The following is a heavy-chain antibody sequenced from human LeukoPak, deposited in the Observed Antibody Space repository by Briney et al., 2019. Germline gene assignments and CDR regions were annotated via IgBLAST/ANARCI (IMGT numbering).Heavy chain of an antibody. V-gene: IGHV3-23*01. D-gene: IGHD3-22*01. CDR1: GFTFSSYA. CDR2: ISGSGGST. CDR3: ARQEARNYYYEGLDY. Sequence: GGSLRLSCAASGFTFSSYAMSWVRQAPGKGLEWVSAISGSGGSTYYADSVRDRFTIDRDNSKNTVYLEMNGLRTDDTAIYFCARQEARNYYYEGLDYWGQGNLVTVSS. J-gene: IGHJ4*02.